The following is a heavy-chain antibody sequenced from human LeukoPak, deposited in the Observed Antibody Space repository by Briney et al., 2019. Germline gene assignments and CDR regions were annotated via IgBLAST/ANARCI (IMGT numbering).Heavy chain of an antibody. CDR1: GLTFSSPA. J-gene: IGHJ4*02. CDR3: AKLVTHFDY. CDR2: ICGSGGNT. V-gene: IGHV3-23*01. D-gene: IGHD4-23*01. Sequence: GGSLRLSCVAPGLTFSSPAMSWVRQAPGQGLEWVSSICGSGGNTYYADSVKGRFTISRDNSKNTLNMEKNSQRAYDTAVYYCAKLVTHFDYWGQGTLVTVSS.